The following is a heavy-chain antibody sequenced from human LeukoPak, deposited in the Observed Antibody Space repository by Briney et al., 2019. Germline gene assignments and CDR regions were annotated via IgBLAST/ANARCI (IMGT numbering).Heavy chain of an antibody. D-gene: IGHD6-13*01. V-gene: IGHV4-34*01. CDR2: INHSGST. J-gene: IGHJ2*01. CDR3: ARVGIAAAVHWYFDL. Sequence: SETLSLTCAVYGGSFSAYYWSWVRQSPGKGLEWIGEINHSGSTNYNPSLKSRVTISVDKSKNQFSLKLSSVTAADTAVYYCARVGIAAAVHWYFDLWGRGTLVTVSS. CDR1: GGSFSAYY.